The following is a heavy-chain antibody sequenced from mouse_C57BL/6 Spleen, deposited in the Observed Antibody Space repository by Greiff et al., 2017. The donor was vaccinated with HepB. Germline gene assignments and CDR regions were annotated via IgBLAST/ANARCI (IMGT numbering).Heavy chain of an antibody. J-gene: IGHJ1*03. CDR3: ARGATVVATKKNWYFDV. CDR2: ISYDGSN. V-gene: IGHV3-6*01. Sequence: EVQLQQSGPGLVKPSQSLSLTCSVTGYSITSGYYWNWIRQFPGNKLEWMGYISYDGSNNYNPSLKNRISITRYTSKNQFFLKLNSVTTEDTATYYCARGATVVATKKNWYFDVWGTGTTVTVSS. D-gene: IGHD1-1*01. CDR1: GYSITSGYY.